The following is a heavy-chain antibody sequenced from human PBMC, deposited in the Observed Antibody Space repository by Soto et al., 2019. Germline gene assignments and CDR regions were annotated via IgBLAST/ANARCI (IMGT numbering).Heavy chain of an antibody. CDR1: GFTFSTYA. V-gene: IGHV3-30-3*01. D-gene: IGHD6-25*01. CDR3: AGENIAAFQH. CDR2: IAYDGSNQ. Sequence: QVQLVESGGGVVQPGRSLSLSCAASGFTFSTYAMHWVRQAPGKGLEWVAGIAYDGSNQHYADSVKGRFTISKDNSLNTLFLRLNNRGADDTAVYYCAGENIAAFQHWGQGTLVTVSS. J-gene: IGHJ1*01.